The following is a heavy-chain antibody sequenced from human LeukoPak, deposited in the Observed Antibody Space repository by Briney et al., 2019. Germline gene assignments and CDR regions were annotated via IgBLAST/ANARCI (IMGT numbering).Heavy chain of an antibody. J-gene: IGHJ4*02. CDR2: INPNSGGT. V-gene: IGHV1-2*06. D-gene: IGHD6-19*01. CDR1: GYTFTGYY. Sequence: ASVKASCKASGYTFTGYYMHWVRQAPGQGLEWMVRINPNSGGTNYAQKFQGRVTMTRDTSISTAYMELSRLRSDDTAVYYCARGADSSGISDFDYWGQGTLVTVSS. CDR3: ARGADSSGISDFDY.